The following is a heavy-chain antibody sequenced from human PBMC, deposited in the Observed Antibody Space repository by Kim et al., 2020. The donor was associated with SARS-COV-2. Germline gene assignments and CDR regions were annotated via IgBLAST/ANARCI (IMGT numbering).Heavy chain of an antibody. CDR3: AVAEWFGEFQFDP. Sequence: ASVKVSCKASGYTFTSYAMHWVRQAPGQRLEWMGWINAGNGNTKYSQKFQGRVTITRDTSASTAYMELSSLRSEDTAVYYCAVAEWFGEFQFDPWGQGTLVTVSS. CDR1: GYTFTSYA. CDR2: INAGNGNT. V-gene: IGHV1-3*01. D-gene: IGHD3-10*01. J-gene: IGHJ5*02.